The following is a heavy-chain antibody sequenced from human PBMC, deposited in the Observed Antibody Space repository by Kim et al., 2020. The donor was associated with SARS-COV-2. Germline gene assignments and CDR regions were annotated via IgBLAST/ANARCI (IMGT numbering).Heavy chain of an antibody. CDR1: GGSFSGYY. CDR2: INHSGST. J-gene: IGHJ4*02. D-gene: IGHD1-26*01. CDR3: ARSHRFYYYFDY. Sequence: SETLSLTCAVYGGSFSGYYWSWIRQPPGKGLEWIGEINHSGSTNYNPSLKSRVTISVDTSKNQFSLKLSSVTAADTAVYYCARSHRFYYYFDYWGQGTLVTVSS. V-gene: IGHV4-34*01.